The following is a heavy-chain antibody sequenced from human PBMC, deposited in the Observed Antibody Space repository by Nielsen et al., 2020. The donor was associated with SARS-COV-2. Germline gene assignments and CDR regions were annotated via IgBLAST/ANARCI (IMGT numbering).Heavy chain of an antibody. Sequence: SETLSLTCTVSGGSISSSSYYWGWIRQPPGQGLEWIGSIYYSGSTYYNPSRKRRVTISVDTSKNQFSLKLSSVTAADTAVYYCAKRSSARGVVTKPSIYFDYWGQGTLVTVSS. CDR3: AKRSSARGVVTKPSIYFDY. D-gene: IGHD3-3*01. V-gene: IGHV4-39*01. CDR1: GGSISSSSYY. J-gene: IGHJ4*02. CDR2: IYYSGST.